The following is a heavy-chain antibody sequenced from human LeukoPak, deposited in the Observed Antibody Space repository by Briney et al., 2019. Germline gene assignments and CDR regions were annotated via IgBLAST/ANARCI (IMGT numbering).Heavy chain of an antibody. CDR3: ARQTHGARTNWFDP. J-gene: IGHJ5*02. Sequence: SETLSLTCTVSGGSISSSSYYWGWIRQPPGKVLECIGSIYYSGITYYNPSLKSRVTISVDTSKNQFSLKLSSVTDADTAVYYCARQTHGARTNWFDPWGQGTLVTVSS. CDR2: IYYSGIT. D-gene: IGHD1-14*01. CDR1: GGSISSSSYY. V-gene: IGHV4-39*01.